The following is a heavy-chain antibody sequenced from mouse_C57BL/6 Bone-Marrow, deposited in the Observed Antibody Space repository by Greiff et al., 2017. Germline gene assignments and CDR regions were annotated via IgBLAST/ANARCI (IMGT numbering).Heavy chain of an antibody. Sequence: VQLQQSGAELVRPGASVKLSCTASGFNIKDDYMHWVKQRPEQGLEWIGWIDPDNGDTEYASTFQGKATLTEDTSSNTAYLQLSSQTAEDTAVYYCTTHYYGSIYYAMDYWGQGTSVTVSS. V-gene: IGHV14-4*01. J-gene: IGHJ4*01. CDR3: TTHYYGSIYYAMDY. D-gene: IGHD1-1*01. CDR1: GFNIKDDY. CDR2: IDPDNGDT.